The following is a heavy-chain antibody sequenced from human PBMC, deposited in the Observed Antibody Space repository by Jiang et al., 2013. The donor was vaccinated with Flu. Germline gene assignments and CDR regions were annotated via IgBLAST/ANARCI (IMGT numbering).Heavy chain of an antibody. CDR1: GFSLSTSGMC. D-gene: IGHD3-9*01. V-gene: IGHV2-70*01. J-gene: IGHJ3*02. CDR3: ARTTYYRLRYDAFDI. CDR2: IDWDDDK. Sequence: TFSGFSLSTSGMCVSWIRQPPGKALEWLALIDWDDDKYYSTSLKTRLTISKDTSKNQVVLTMTNMDPVDTATYYCARTTYYRLRYDAFDIWGQGTMVTISS.